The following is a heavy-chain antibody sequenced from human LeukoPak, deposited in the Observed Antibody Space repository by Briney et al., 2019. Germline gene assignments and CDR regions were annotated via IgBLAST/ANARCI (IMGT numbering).Heavy chain of an antibody. J-gene: IGHJ3*02. V-gene: IGHV4-39*07. Sequence: SQTLSLTCTVSGGSISSGDYYWSWIRQPPGKGLEWIGSIYYSGSTYYNPSLKSRVTISVDTSKNQFSLKLSSVTAADTAVYYCARDRQTDAFDIWXQGTMVTVSS. CDR2: IYYSGST. CDR3: ARDRQTDAFDI. CDR1: GGSISSGDYY.